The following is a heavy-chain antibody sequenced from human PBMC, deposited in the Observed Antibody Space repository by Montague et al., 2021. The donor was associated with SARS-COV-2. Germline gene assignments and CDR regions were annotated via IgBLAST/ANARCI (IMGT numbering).Heavy chain of an antibody. Sequence: SETLSLTCEVSGASISSNNWWIWVRQSPGKGLEWIGETYHSGSTNYNPSLRSRVTTSVDKSKNQFSLKVNSVSAADTAVYYCARLGVVPSPRTFDPWGQGTLVTVSS. V-gene: IGHV4-4*02. J-gene: IGHJ5*02. D-gene: IGHD3-10*01. CDR2: TYHSGST. CDR3: ARLGVVPSPRTFDP. CDR1: GASISSNNW.